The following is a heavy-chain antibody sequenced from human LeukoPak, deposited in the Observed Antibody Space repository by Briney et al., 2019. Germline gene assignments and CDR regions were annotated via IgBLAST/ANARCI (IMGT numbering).Heavy chain of an antibody. CDR1: GGSISSYY. CDR2: IYHSGST. Sequence: PSETLSLTCTVSGGSISSYYWSWIRQPPGKGLEWIGSIYHSGSTYYNPSLKSRVTISVDTSKNQFSLKLSSVTAADTAVYYCAGQWKLPIDYWGQGTLVTVSS. J-gene: IGHJ4*02. V-gene: IGHV4-59*04. D-gene: IGHD1-26*01. CDR3: AGQWKLPIDY.